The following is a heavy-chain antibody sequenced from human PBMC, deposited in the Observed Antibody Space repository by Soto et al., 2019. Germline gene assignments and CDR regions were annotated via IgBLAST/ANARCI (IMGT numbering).Heavy chain of an antibody. CDR2: INPNSGGT. CDR3: ARELWFGESYGMDV. Sequence: ASVKVSCKASGYTFTGYYMHWVRQAPGQGLEWMGWINPNSGGTNYAQKFQGWVTMTRDTSISTAYMELSRLRSDDTAVYYCARELWFGESYGMDVWGQGTTVTVSS. D-gene: IGHD3-10*01. J-gene: IGHJ6*02. CDR1: GYTFTGYY. V-gene: IGHV1-2*04.